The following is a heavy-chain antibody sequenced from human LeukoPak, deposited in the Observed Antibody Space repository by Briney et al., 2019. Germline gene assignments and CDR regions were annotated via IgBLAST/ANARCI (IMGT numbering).Heavy chain of an antibody. V-gene: IGHV3-7*03. D-gene: IGHD3-3*01. CDR3: TTEGYYDFWSGYYFYAFDI. CDR1: GFTLSSYD. CDR2: IKQDGSEK. Sequence: PGGSLRLSCAASGFTLSSYDMSWVRQAPGKGLEWVANIKQDGSEKYYVDSVKGRFTISRDNAENSLYLQMNSLKTEDTAVYYCTTEGYYDFWSGYYFYAFDIWGQGTMVTVSS. J-gene: IGHJ3*02.